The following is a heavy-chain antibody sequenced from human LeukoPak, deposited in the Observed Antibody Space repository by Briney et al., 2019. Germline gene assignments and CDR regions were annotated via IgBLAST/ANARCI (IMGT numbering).Heavy chain of an antibody. CDR2: IKHDGSEK. V-gene: IGHV3-7*01. J-gene: IGHJ4*02. CDR3: AKHGLPLVVISAPLDY. D-gene: IGHD2-15*01. CDR1: GFTFSSYW. Sequence: GGSLRLSCAASGFTFSSYWMSWVRQAPGKGLEWVANIKHDGSEKYYVDSVKGRFTISRDNAKNSLYLQMNSLRAEDTAVYYCAKHGLPLVVISAPLDYWGQGTLVTVAS.